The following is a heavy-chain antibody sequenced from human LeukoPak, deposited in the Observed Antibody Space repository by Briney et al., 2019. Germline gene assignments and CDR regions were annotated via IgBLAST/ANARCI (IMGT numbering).Heavy chain of an antibody. CDR3: ASFNYYDSSGDDP. Sequence: SETLSLTCTVSGGSISSGSYYWSWIRQPAGKGLEWIGRIYTSGSTNYNPSLKSRVTISVDTSKNQFSLKLSSVTAADTAVYYCASFNYYDSSGDDPWGQGTLVTVSS. CDR1: GGSISSGSYY. D-gene: IGHD3-22*01. J-gene: IGHJ5*02. V-gene: IGHV4-61*02. CDR2: IYTSGST.